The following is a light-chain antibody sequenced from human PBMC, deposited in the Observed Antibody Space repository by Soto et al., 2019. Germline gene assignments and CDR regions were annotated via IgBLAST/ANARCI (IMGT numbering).Light chain of an antibody. CDR3: HQYATSPFT. CDR1: ETIGRAY. CDR2: GTS. J-gene: IGKJ2*01. V-gene: IGKV3-20*01. Sequence: IVLTQSPGTVSFSPGERATLSCRASETIGRAYFAWYQHRPGRSPRLVVSGTSNRAAGIPDRFGGSGSGAAFTLTISGVEPEDSAVYYCHQYATSPFTFGQGTKLEIK.